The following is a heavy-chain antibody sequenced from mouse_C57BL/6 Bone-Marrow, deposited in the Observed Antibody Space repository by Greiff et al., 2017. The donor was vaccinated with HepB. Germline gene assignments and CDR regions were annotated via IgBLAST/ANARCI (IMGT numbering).Heavy chain of an antibody. CDR1: GYTFTSYD. V-gene: IGHV1-85*01. D-gene: IGHD2-5*01. Sequence: QVQLQQSGPELVKPGASVKLSCKASGYTFTSYDINWVKQRPGQGLEWIGWIYPRDGSTKYNEKFKGKATLTVDTSSSTAYMELHSLTSEDSAVYFCARERGYSNYVPDWYVDVWGTGTTVTVSS. CDR3: ARERGYSNYVPDWYVDV. CDR2: IYPRDGST. J-gene: IGHJ1*03.